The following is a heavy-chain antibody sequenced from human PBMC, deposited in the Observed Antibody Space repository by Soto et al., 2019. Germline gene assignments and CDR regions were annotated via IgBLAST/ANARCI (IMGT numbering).Heavy chain of an antibody. CDR2: ISGSGGST. CDR3: ATYSGYDFVSRRHYNYMDV. D-gene: IGHD5-12*01. J-gene: IGHJ6*03. Sequence: GGSLRLSCAASGFTFSSYAMSWVRQAPGKGLEWVSAISGSGGSTYYADSVKGRFTISRDNSKNTLYLQMNSLRAEDTAVYYCATYSGYDFVSRRHYNYMDVWGKGTTVTRSS. V-gene: IGHV3-23*01. CDR1: GFTFSSYA.